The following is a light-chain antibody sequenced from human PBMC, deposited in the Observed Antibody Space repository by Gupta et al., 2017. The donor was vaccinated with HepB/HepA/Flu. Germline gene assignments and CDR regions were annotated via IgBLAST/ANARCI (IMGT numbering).Light chain of an antibody. Sequence: VVMSQPPLSVPGTRGEPATISCRSSQGLVYSDGNTYLSWFQQRPGQSPRRLIYKVSDRDSGVPDRFSGSGSGNGYTLRISRVEADDVGIYYCMQASHWPLTFGGGTKVEIK. CDR1: QGLVYSDGNTY. V-gene: IGKV2-30*01. CDR3: MQASHWPLT. CDR2: KVS. J-gene: IGKJ4*01.